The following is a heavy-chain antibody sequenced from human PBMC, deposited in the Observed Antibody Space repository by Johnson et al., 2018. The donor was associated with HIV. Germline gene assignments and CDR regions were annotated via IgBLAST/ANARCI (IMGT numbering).Heavy chain of an antibody. CDR1: GFTFSSYD. J-gene: IGHJ3*02. Sequence: MQLMESGGGLVQPGGSLRLSCAASGFTFSSYDMHWVRQATGKGLEWVSAIGTAGDTYYPGSVKGRFTISRENAKNSLYLQMNSLRAGDTAVYYCARVGYHDAFDIWGQGTMVTVSS. V-gene: IGHV3-13*01. CDR3: ARVGYHDAFDI. CDR2: IGTAGDT. D-gene: IGHD3-16*02.